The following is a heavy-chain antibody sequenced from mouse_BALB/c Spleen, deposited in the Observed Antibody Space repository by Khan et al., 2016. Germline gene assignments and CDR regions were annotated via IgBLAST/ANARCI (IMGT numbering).Heavy chain of an antibody. J-gene: IGHJ4*01. D-gene: IGHD2-10*02. CDR3: AKWGYDNYLYQAMDY. V-gene: IGHV1-7*01. CDR1: GYTFTRFW. CDR2: INPGSNYT. Sequence: VELVESGAELAKPGASVKMSCKAAGYTFTRFWMHWVKQRPGQGLEWIGYINPGSNYTDYNQNFKDKATLTADKSSSTAYMLLSSLTSEDSAVYFCAKWGYDNYLYQAMDYWGQGISVTVSS.